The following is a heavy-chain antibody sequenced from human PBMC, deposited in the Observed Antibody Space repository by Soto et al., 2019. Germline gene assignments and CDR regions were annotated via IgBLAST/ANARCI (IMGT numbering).Heavy chain of an antibody. Sequence: PSETLSLTCTVSGGSISSSNWWSWVRQPPGKGLEWIGEIYHSGSTNYNPSLKSRVTISVDKSKNQFSLKLSSVTAADTAVYYCAREYYDFWSGYYPYYYGTDVWGQGTTVTVSS. CDR1: GGSISSSNW. V-gene: IGHV4-4*02. CDR3: AREYYDFWSGYYPYYYGTDV. CDR2: IYHSGST. D-gene: IGHD3-3*01. J-gene: IGHJ6*02.